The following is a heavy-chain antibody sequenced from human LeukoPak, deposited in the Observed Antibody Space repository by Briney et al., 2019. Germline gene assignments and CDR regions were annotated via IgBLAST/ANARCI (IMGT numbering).Heavy chain of an antibody. CDR3: ARGQYDFWSGDDVHWFDP. Sequence: SETRSLTCTVSGGSMRTGLYYWNWIRQPAGKGLEWIGRIYPSGNTNYNPSLESRVTISVDTAKNQFSLKPISVTAADTALYYCARGQYDFWSGDDVHWFDPSGQGTLLTVSS. CDR2: IYPSGNT. V-gene: IGHV4-61*02. J-gene: IGHJ5*02. D-gene: IGHD3-3*01. CDR1: GGSMRTGLYY.